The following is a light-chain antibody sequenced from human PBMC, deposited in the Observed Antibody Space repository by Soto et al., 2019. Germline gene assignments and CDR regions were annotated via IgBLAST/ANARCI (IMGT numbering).Light chain of an antibody. CDR2: GAS. CDR1: QSVSRNF. CDR3: QQYGSSPWT. Sequence: EIVMTQSPATLSLSPGARATLSCRASQSVSRNFLAWYRQKPGQAPRLLIYGASNRATDTPDRFSGSGSGADFSLTISRLEPEDFAVYYCQQYGSSPWTFGQGTKVDIK. V-gene: IGKV3-20*01. J-gene: IGKJ1*01.